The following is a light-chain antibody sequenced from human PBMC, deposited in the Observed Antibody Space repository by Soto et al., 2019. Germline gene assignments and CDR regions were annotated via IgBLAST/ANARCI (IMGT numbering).Light chain of an antibody. CDR3: SSYTSSSTWV. V-gene: IGLV2-14*01. CDR1: SSDVGGYKY. Sequence: QSALTQPASVSGSPGQAITISCTGTSSDVGGYKYVSWYQQHPGKAPKLMIYEVSHRPSGVSDRFSGSKSGNTASLTISGLQAADEADYYCSSYTSSSTWVFGVGTKLTVL. CDR2: EVS. J-gene: IGLJ3*02.